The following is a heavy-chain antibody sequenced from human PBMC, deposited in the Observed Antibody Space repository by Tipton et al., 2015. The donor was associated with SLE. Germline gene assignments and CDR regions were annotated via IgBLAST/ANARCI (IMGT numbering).Heavy chain of an antibody. J-gene: IGHJ1*01. Sequence: TLSLTCTVSGYSISSGYYWGWIRQPPGKGLEWIGSIYDSGSTYYNPSLKSRATISLDTSKNQFSLKLSSVTAADTAVYYCARGQDNSKIQHWGQGTLVTVSS. CDR3: ARGQDNSKIQH. CDR1: GYSISSGYY. V-gene: IGHV4-38-2*02. CDR2: IYDSGST. D-gene: IGHD6-13*01.